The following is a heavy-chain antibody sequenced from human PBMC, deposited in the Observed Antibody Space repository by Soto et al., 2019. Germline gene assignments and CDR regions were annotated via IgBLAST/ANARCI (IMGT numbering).Heavy chain of an antibody. CDR1: GGSFSGYY. Sequence: SETLSLTCAVYGGSFSGYYWSWIRQPPGKGLEWIGEINHSGSTNYNPSLKSRVTISVDTSKDQFSLKLSSVTAADTAVYYCARWAGKLLWLGEFINNWFDPWGQGNLVTVSS. CDR3: ARWAGKLLWLGEFINNWFDP. D-gene: IGHD3-10*01. CDR2: INHSGST. V-gene: IGHV4-34*01. J-gene: IGHJ5*02.